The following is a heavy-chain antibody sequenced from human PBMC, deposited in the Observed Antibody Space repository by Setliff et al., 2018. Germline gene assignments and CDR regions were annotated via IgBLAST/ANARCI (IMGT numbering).Heavy chain of an antibody. Sequence: PGGSLRLSCAASGFTFSSYAMSWVRQAPGKGLEWVSAISGSGGSTYYADSVKGRFTISRDNSKNTLYLQMNSLRAEDTAVYYCVKDTHYYASSGYYCFDYWGQGTLVTSPQ. D-gene: IGHD3-22*01. CDR1: GFTFSSYA. V-gene: IGHV3-23*01. J-gene: IGHJ4*02. CDR2: ISGSGGST. CDR3: VKDTHYYASSGYYCFDY.